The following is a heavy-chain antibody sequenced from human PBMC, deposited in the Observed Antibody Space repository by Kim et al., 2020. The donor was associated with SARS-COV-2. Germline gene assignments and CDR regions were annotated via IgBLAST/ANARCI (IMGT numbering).Heavy chain of an antibody. CDR1: GDTFTSYD. CDR3: ARGGLTCYDILTDYYRPEDAFDI. Sequence: ASVKVSCKASGDTFTSYDINWVRQATGQGLEWMGWMNPNSGNTGYAQEFQGRVTMTRNTSISTAYMEVSSLRSEDTAVYYCARGGLTCYDILTDYYRPEDAFDIWGQGTMVTVSS. V-gene: IGHV1-8*01. J-gene: IGHJ3*02. CDR2: MNPNSGNT. D-gene: IGHD3-9*01.